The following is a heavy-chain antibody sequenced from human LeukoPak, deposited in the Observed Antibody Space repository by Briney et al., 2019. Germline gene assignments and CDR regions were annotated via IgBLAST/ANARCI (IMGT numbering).Heavy chain of an antibody. D-gene: IGHD3-10*02. V-gene: IGHV3-23*01. Sequence: GGSLRLSCAASEFTFSSYAMQWVRQAPGQGLEWVSSIGSDNKPHNSESVKGRFAISRANSKSMLFLQLNSLRAEDTALYYCARDLHYYVAMYVWGQGTTVTVSS. CDR3: ARDLHYYVAMYV. CDR1: EFTFSSYA. J-gene: IGHJ6*02. CDR2: IGSDNKP.